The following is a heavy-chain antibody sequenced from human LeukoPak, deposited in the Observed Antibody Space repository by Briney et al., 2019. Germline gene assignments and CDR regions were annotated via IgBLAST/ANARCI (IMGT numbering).Heavy chain of an antibody. CDR3: ASLRSGSFNFDI. J-gene: IGHJ3*02. Sequence: PGRSLRLSCAASGFTFSNFGMHWVRQAPGKGLEWLAAISSDGSNKFHAESGKGRLTISRDNSKNTLYLQMNSLYSPVNSLRAEDTAVYYCASLRSGSFNFDIWGQGTMVTVSS. CDR1: GFTFSNFG. D-gene: IGHD3-10*01. V-gene: IGHV3-30*03. CDR2: ISSDGSNK.